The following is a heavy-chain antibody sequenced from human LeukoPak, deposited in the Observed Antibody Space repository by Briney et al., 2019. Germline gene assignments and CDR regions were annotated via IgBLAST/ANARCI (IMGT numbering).Heavy chain of an antibody. CDR2: IRYDGSNK. Sequence: GGSLRLSCAASGFTFSSYGMHWVRQAPGKGLEWVAFIRYDGSNKYYADSVEGRFTISRDNSKNTLYLQMNSLRAEDTAVYYCAKDSDFIQLWYVHFDYWGQGTLVTVSS. J-gene: IGHJ4*02. V-gene: IGHV3-30*02. CDR1: GFTFSSYG. D-gene: IGHD5-18*01. CDR3: AKDSDFIQLWYVHFDY.